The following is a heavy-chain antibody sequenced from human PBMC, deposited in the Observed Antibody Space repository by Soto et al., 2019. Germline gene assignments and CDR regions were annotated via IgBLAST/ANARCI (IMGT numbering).Heavy chain of an antibody. J-gene: IGHJ5*02. CDR2: IYYSGST. V-gene: IGHV4-31*03. Sequence: SEPLSLTCTVSGGSISSGGYYWSWIRQHPGKGLEWIGYIYYSGSTYYNPSLKSRVTISVDTSKNQFSLKLSSVTAADTAVYYCASHQLRYNWFDPWGQGTLVTVSS. D-gene: IGHD2-2*01. CDR1: GGSISSGGYY. CDR3: ASHQLRYNWFDP.